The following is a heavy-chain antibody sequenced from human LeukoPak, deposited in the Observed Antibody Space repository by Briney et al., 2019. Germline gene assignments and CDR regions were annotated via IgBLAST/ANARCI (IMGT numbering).Heavy chain of an antibody. CDR3: AGRYCSSTSCPFDY. CDR2: IFYSGST. CDR1: GGSISSSTYY. J-gene: IGHJ4*02. D-gene: IGHD2-2*01. V-gene: IGHV4-39*07. Sequence: SETLSLTCTVSGGSISSSTYYWGWIRQPPGKGREWIRSIFYSGSTYYNPSLNSRVSISVDPSNPQFSLKLSSVTAADTAVYYCAGRYCSSTSCPFDYWGQGTLVTVSS.